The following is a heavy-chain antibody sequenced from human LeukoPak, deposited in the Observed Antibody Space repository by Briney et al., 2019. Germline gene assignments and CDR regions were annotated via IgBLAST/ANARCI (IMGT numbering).Heavy chain of an antibody. CDR3: ARQTGSGLFILP. J-gene: IGHJ4*02. CDR1: GVSISSSNSY. V-gene: IGHV4-39*01. D-gene: IGHD3/OR15-3a*01. CDR2: IYYSGNT. Sequence: SETLSLTCTVSGVSISSSNSYWGWIRQPPGTGLEWVGSIYYSGNTYYNASLKSQVSISIDTSKNQFSLTLTSVTAADTAVYYCARQTGSGLFILPGGQGTLVTVSS.